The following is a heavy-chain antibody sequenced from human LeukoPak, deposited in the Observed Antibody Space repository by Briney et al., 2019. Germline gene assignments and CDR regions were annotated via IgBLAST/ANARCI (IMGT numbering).Heavy chain of an antibody. D-gene: IGHD3-22*01. CDR2: IYYSGST. J-gene: IGHJ3*02. CDR3: AREIHYDSSGQRSLHAFDI. V-gene: IGHV4-59*12. CDR1: GGSISSYY. Sequence: SETLSLTCTVSGGSISSYYWSWIRQPPGKGLEWIGYIYYSGSTNYNPSLKSRVTISVDTSKNQFSLKLSSVTAADTALYYCAREIHYDSSGQRSLHAFDIWGQGTMVTVSS.